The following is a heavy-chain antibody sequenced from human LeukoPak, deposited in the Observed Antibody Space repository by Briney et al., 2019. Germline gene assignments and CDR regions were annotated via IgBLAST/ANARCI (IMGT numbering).Heavy chain of an antibody. CDR2: ISYDGRNK. CDR3: ARNDY. CDR1: GFTFSSYA. Sequence: GGALRLSCAASGFTFSSYAMRWVRQALGKGLEWVAVISYDGRNKYYADSVKGRFTISRDNSKNTLYLQMNSLRAEDTAVYYCARNDYWGQGTLVTVSS. V-gene: IGHV3-30*04. J-gene: IGHJ4*02.